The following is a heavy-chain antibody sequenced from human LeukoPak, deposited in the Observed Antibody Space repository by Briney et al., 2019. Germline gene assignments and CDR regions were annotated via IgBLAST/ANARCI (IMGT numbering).Heavy chain of an antibody. J-gene: IGHJ5*02. V-gene: IGHV1-8*03. CDR2: MNPNSGNT. CDR3: ARGGEMAHNWFDP. Sequence: GASVKVSCKAYGYTFTSYDINWVRQATGQGLEWMGWMNPNSGNTGYAQKFQGRVTITRNTSISTAYMELSSLRSEDTAVYYCARGGEMAHNWFDPWGQGTLVTVSS. CDR1: GYTFTSYD. D-gene: IGHD5-24*01.